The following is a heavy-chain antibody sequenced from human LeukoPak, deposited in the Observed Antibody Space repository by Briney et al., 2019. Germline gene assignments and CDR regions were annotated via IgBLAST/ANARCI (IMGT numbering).Heavy chain of an antibody. CDR1: GFTFSSYE. D-gene: IGHD6-13*01. CDR3: ARGCGSSCQPNLDY. J-gene: IGHJ4*02. V-gene: IGHV3-48*03. Sequence: GGSLRLSCAASGFTFSSYEMNWVRQAPGKGLEWVSYISSSGSTIYYADSAKGRFTISRDNAKNSLYLQMNSLRAEDTAVYYCARGCGSSCQPNLDYWGQGTLVTVSS. CDR2: ISSSGSTI.